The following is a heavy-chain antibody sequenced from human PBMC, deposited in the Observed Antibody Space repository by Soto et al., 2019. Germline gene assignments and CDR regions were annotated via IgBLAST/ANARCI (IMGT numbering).Heavy chain of an antibody. Sequence: QVQLVESGGGVVQPGRSLRLSCAASGFTFSHYAMHWVRQAPGKGLEWVALMSYDGSNEYYADSVKGRFIISRDNSKNTLYLQMNGLIAAYTVVYYCAKDVIHNFDYWGQGTLVTVSS. CDR2: MSYDGSNE. D-gene: IGHD2-21*01. CDR1: GFTFSHYA. V-gene: IGHV3-30*18. J-gene: IGHJ4*02. CDR3: AKDVIHNFDY.